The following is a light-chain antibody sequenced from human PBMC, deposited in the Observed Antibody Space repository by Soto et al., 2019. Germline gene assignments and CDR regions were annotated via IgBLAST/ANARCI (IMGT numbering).Light chain of an antibody. J-gene: IGLJ1*01. CDR3: QSYDNSLSGSYV. CDR1: SSNIGAGYD. CDR2: GNS. Sequence: QSVLTQPPSVSGAPGQRVTISCTGSSSNIGAGYDIHWYQQLPGTAPKLLIYGNSNRPSGVPDRFSASKSGTSASLAITGLQAEDEADYYCQSYDNSLSGSYVFGTGTKLTVL. V-gene: IGLV1-40*01.